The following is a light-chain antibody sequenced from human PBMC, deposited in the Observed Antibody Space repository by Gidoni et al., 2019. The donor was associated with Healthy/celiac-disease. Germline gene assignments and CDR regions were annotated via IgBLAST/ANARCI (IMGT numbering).Light chain of an antibody. CDR2: WAS. Sequence: DIVMTQSPDSLAVSLGERATINCKSSQSVLYSSNNKNYLAWYQQKPGQPPKLLIYWASTREAGVPERFSGSGSGTDFTLTISSLQDEDVAVYYCQQYYSTLTFGPGTKVDIK. CDR1: QSVLYSSNNKNY. V-gene: IGKV4-1*01. CDR3: QQYYSTLT. J-gene: IGKJ3*01.